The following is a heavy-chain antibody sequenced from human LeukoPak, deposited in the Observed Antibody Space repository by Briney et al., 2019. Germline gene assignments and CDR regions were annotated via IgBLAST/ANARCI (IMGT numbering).Heavy chain of an antibody. J-gene: IGHJ6*03. CDR2: INHSGST. CDR3: AREIGIAVAGYYYYYYMDV. CDR1: GGSFSGYY. D-gene: IGHD6-19*01. Sequence: SETLSLTCAVYGGSFSGYYWSWIRQPPGKGLEWIGEINHSGSTNYNPSLKRRVTISVDASRNQFSMKLSSVTTAATAVYYCAREIGIAVAGYYYYYYMDVWGKGTTVTVSS. V-gene: IGHV4-34*01.